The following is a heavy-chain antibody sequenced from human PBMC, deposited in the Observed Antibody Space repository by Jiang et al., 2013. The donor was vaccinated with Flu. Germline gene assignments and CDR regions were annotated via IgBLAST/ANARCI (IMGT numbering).Heavy chain of an antibody. J-gene: IGHJ4*02. CDR3: ARVSYCGGDCYRNHFDY. V-gene: IGHV5-51*01. Sequence: WVRQMPGKGLEWMGIIYPGDSDTRYSPSFQGQVTISADKSISTAYLQWSSLKASDTAMYYCARVSYCGGDCYRNHFDYWGQGTLVTVSS. D-gene: IGHD2-21*02. CDR2: IYPGDSDT.